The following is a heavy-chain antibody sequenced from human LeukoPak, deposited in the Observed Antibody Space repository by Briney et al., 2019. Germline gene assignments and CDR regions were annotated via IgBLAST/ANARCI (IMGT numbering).Heavy chain of an antibody. CDR1: GFTFDDYA. J-gene: IGHJ3*02. V-gene: IGHV3-9*01. D-gene: IGHD6-19*01. CDR3: AKDFGEDSSGWYYAYAFDI. Sequence: GGSLRLSCAASGFTFDDYAMHWVRQAPGKGLEWVSGISWNSGSIGYADSVKGRFTISRDNAKNSLYLQMNSLRAEDTALYYCAKDFGEDSSGWYYAYAFDIWGQGTMVTVSS. CDR2: ISWNSGSI.